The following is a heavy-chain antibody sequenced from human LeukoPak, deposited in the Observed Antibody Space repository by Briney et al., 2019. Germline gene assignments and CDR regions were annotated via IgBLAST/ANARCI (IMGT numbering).Heavy chain of an antibody. CDR2: IIPIFGTA. J-gene: IGHJ4*02. CDR1: GGTFSSYA. V-gene: IGHV1-69*05. Sequence: SVKVSCKASGGTFSSYAISWVRQAPGQGLEWMGGIIPIFGTANYAQKFQGRVTITTDESTSTAYMELSSLRSEDTAVYYCEYDSSGYYYGPFDYWGQGALVTVSS. CDR3: EYDSSGYYYGPFDY. D-gene: IGHD3-22*01.